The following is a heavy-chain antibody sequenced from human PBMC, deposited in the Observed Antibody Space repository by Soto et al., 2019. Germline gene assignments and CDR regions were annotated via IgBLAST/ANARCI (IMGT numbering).Heavy chain of an antibody. CDR1: GDSVSSNSAA. V-gene: IGHV6-1*01. J-gene: IGHJ6*03. Sequence: QVQLQQSGPGLVKPSQTLSLTCAISGDSVSSNSAAWNWIRRSPSGGLEWLGRTYYRSRWYNDYEVSVRSRITINPDTSKNQFSLHLNSVTPEDTAVYSSAGTTSLQWYYIDVWGKGTTVTVSS. CDR2: TYYRSRWYN. D-gene: IGHD1-7*01. CDR3: AGTTSLQWYYIDV.